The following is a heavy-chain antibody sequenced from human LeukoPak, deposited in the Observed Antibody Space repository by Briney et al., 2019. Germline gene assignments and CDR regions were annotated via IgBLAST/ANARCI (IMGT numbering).Heavy chain of an antibody. CDR2: ISGAGGAT. CDR3: VKDPRDTYGTNWFVS. Sequence: AGSLRCSCVASRFSFGDYAMSWVRQAPGNGLQWVSQISGAGGATWYASFARDRFTIFRDNSKKTLYLQMSGLRVEDTAMYYCVKDPRDTYGTNWFVSWGQGTLLIVSS. CDR1: RFSFGDYA. J-gene: IGHJ5*01. V-gene: IGHV3-23*01. D-gene: IGHD2-21*01.